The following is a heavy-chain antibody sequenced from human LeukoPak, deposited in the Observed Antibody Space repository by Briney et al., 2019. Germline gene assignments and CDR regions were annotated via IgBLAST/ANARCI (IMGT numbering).Heavy chain of an antibody. Sequence: TSETLSLTCSVSGGSISSSNYSWAWIRQPPGKRLEWIGGLYYDGNTYYNPSLKSRLTISLDTSNSQFSLKVTSVTAADTAVYYCARTASQMGVITKTYFFDSWGQGTLVTVSS. D-gene: IGHD3-10*01. CDR2: LYYDGNT. CDR1: GGSISSSNYS. CDR3: ARTASQMGVITKTYFFDS. V-gene: IGHV4-39*07. J-gene: IGHJ4*02.